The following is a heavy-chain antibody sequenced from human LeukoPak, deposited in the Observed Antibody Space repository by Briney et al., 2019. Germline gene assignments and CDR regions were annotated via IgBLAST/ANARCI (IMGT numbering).Heavy chain of an antibody. CDR1: GFSLGDHA. J-gene: IGHJ6*02. CDR2: IRSKAYGGTT. D-gene: IGHD3-9*01. Sequence: QPGRSLRLSCTGSGFSLGDHAMSWVRQAPGKGLEGVGFIRSKAYGGTTEYAASVKGRFTISRDDSKNIVYLQMSSLKTEDTAVYYCARGPIYLWLYNGMDVWGQGTTVTVSS. CDR3: ARGPIYLWLYNGMDV. V-gene: IGHV3-49*04.